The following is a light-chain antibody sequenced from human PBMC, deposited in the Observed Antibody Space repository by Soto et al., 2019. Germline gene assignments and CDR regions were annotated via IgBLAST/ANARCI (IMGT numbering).Light chain of an antibody. CDR3: QKYNSAPPT. Sequence: DIQMTQSPSSLSASVGDRVTITCRASQSITYLNWYQQKPGKVPKLLIYAASTLQSGVPSRFSGSGSGTDFTLTISSLQPEDVATYYCQKYNSAPPTFGQGTKVDI. CDR2: AAS. V-gene: IGKV1-27*01. J-gene: IGKJ1*01. CDR1: QSITY.